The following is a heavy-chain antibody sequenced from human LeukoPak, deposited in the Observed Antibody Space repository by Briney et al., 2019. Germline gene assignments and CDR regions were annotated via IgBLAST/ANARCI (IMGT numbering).Heavy chain of an antibody. CDR3: ARVQYSSSPADDYYYYDMDV. J-gene: IGHJ6*03. Sequence: GASVEPSCKASGAPFTTYAIRRVRRAPGQGLRWRGGIIPIVGTASYAQKFQGRVTITTDKSTSTAYMELSSLRSEDTGVYYCARVQYSSSPADDYYYYDMDVWGKGTTVTVSS. V-gene: IGHV1-69*05. CDR2: IIPIVGTA. D-gene: IGHD6-6*01. CDR1: GAPFTTYA.